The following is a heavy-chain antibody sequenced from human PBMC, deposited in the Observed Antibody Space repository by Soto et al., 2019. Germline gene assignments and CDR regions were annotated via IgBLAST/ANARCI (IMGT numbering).Heavy chain of an antibody. V-gene: IGHV1-69*12. J-gene: IGHJ4*02. CDR2: IIPTFERT. D-gene: IGHD2-2*03. CDR3: ADLSLGYCITTSCPPDY. Sequence: QVHLVQSGAEVKKPGSSVKVSCKVSGGSFRSYAISWVRQAPGQGLEWMGGIIPTFERTTYAQKFQDRVTITARESTSTVSLDLRSLRSDDTAIYYCADLSLGYCITTSCPPDYWGQGTRVTVSS. CDR1: GGSFRSYA.